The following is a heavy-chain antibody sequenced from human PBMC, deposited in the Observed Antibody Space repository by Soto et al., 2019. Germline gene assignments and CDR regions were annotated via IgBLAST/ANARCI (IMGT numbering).Heavy chain of an antibody. CDR1: GGSISSGGYY. CDR2: IYYSGST. Sequence: QVQLQESGPGLVKPSQTLSLTCTVSGGSISSGGYYWSWIRQHPGKGLEWIGYIYYSGSTYDNPSLKSRVTISVDTSKNQFSLKLSSVTAADTAVYYCARDYGETYYYYNMHVWGKGTTVTVSS. CDR3: ARDYGETYYYYNMHV. V-gene: IGHV4-31*03. J-gene: IGHJ6*03. D-gene: IGHD4-17*01.